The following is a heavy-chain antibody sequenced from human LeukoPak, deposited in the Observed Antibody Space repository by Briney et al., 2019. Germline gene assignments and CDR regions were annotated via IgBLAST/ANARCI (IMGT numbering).Heavy chain of an antibody. V-gene: IGHV1-69*01. J-gene: IGHJ4*02. CDR3: VRGGDILTGQFFFDY. CDR2: IIPIFGTA. CDR1: GGTFSSYA. D-gene: IGHD3-9*01. Sequence: GSSVKVSCKASGGTFSSYAISWVRQAPGQGLEWMGGIIPIFGTANYAQKFQGRVTITADESTSTAYMELSSLRSEDTAVYYCVRGGDILTGQFFFDYWGQGTLVTVSS.